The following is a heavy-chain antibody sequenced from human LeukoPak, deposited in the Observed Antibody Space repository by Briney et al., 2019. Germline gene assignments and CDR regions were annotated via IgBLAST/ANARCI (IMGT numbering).Heavy chain of an antibody. CDR1: GVTLTNYA. D-gene: IGHD6-19*01. CDR3: AKDPGRSSGWATTALDV. Sequence: GGSLRLSCVGSGVTLTNYAMSWVRQAPGKGLERVSAISGSGSYTYYADSVKGRFTISRDDSKHTLWLHMSSLRVEDTAVYFCAKDPGRSSGWATTALDVWGQGTTVTVSS. V-gene: IGHV3-23*01. J-gene: IGHJ6*02. CDR2: ISGSGSYT.